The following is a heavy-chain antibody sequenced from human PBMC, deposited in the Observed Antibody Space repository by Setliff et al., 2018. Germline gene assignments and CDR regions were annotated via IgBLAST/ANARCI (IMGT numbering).Heavy chain of an antibody. V-gene: IGHV1-46*01. CDR2: VNPGGLTS. CDR1: GYTFTNYG. CDR3: ARAGLAAAGRKGVFDH. D-gene: IGHD6-25*01. J-gene: IGHJ4*02. Sequence: ASVKVSCKASGYTFTNYGINWVRQAPGQGLEWMGIVNPGGLTSSSTQKFEGRVTMTRDTSTSTVYMELNSLTSDDTAVYYCARAGLAAAGRKGVFDHWGQGTLVTVSS.